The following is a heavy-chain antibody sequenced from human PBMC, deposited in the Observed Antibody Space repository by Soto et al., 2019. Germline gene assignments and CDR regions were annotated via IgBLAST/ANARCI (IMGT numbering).Heavy chain of an antibody. J-gene: IGHJ5*02. CDR3: ARTYYDYIWGSYRANWFDP. CDR2: ITHSGST. D-gene: IGHD3-16*02. V-gene: IGHV4-34*01. Sequence: QVQLQQWGAGLLKPSETLSLTCAVYGGSFSGYYWSWIRQPPGKGLEWIGEITHSGSTNYNPSLKSRVTISVDTSKNHFSLMLSSVTAADTAVYYCARTYYDYIWGSYRANWFDPWGQGTLVTVSS. CDR1: GGSFSGYY.